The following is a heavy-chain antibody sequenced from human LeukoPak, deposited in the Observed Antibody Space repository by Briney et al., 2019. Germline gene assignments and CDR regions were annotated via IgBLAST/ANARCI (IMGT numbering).Heavy chain of an antibody. Sequence: ASVKVSCKASGGTFSSYAISWLRQAPGQGLEWMGGIIPIFGTANYAQKFQGRVTITTDESTSTAYMELSSLRSEDTAVYYCARDGSAGAFDIWGQGTMVTVSS. V-gene: IGHV1-69*05. CDR3: ARDGSAGAFDI. J-gene: IGHJ3*02. CDR1: GGTFSSYA. CDR2: IIPIFGTA. D-gene: IGHD3-10*01.